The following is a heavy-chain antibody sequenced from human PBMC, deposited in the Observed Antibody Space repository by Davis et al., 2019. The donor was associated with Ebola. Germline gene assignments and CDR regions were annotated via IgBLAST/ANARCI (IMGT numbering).Heavy chain of an antibody. Sequence: SVKVSCKASGGTFSSYAISWVRQAPGQGLEWMGRIIPILGIANYAQKFQGRVTITADKSTSTAYMELSSLRSEDTAVYYCASPPTRIGYYDYVWGSYRFDYWGQGTLVTVPS. CDR3: ASPPTRIGYYDYVWGSYRFDY. J-gene: IGHJ4*02. D-gene: IGHD3-16*02. CDR1: GGTFSSYA. V-gene: IGHV1-69*04. CDR2: IIPILGIA.